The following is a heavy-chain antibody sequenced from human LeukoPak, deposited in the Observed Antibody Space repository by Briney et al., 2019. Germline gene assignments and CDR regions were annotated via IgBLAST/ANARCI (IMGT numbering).Heavy chain of an antibody. CDR1: GGSFSGYY. V-gene: IGHV4-34*01. J-gene: IGHJ4*02. Sequence: SETLSLTCAVYGGSFSGYYWSWIRQPPGKGLEWIWEINHSGSTNYNPSPKSRVSISVDTSKNQFPLKLNSVTAADTAVYYCARGGVVMSGYALDSWGQGTLVTVSS. CDR2: INHSGST. CDR3: ARGGVVMSGYALDS. D-gene: IGHD3-3*01.